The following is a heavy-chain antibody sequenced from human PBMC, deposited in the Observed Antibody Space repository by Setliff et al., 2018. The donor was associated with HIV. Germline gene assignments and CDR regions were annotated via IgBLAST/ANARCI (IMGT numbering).Heavy chain of an antibody. J-gene: IGHJ3*01. CDR2: IIPIFKSA. V-gene: IGHV1-69*05. CDR1: GDTFNNYG. Sequence: SVKVSCKVSGDTFNNYGLNWVRQDPGQGLEGMGGIIPIFKSADYAQKFQGRVTITTDESTSTAYMDLSSLKSEDTAIYYCARTSGDAYNYEGAFDVWGQGTLVTVSS. D-gene: IGHD5-12*01. CDR3: ARTSGDAYNYEGAFDV.